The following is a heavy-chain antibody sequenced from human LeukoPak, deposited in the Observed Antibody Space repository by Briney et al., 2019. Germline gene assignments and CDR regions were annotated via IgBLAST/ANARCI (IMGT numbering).Heavy chain of an antibody. J-gene: IGHJ3*02. CDR2: IYFSGNT. CDR1: GVSISSYY. CDR3: ARGRSSVSGYVVFDI. V-gene: IGHV4-4*07. Sequence: SETLSLTCTVSGVSISSYYWSWIRQPAGKGLEWIGRIYFSGNTNYNPSLKSRVTMSVDTSKNQFSLRLSSVTAADTAVYYCARGRSSVSGYVVFDIWGQGTMVTVSS. D-gene: IGHD6-19*01.